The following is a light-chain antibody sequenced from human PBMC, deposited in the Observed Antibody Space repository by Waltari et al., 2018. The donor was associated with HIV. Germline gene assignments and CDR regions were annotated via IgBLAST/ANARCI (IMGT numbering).Light chain of an antibody. J-gene: IGKJ2*01. CDR1: QSITNF. V-gene: IGKV1-39*01. CDR2: SAS. Sequence: DIQMTQSPSSLSASVGDRVTITCRASQSITNFLSWYQQKPGKAPNLLIYSASSLQSGVPSRFSGSGSGTDFTLTISSLQPEDFATYYCQQSYSALYTFGQGTKLDIK. CDR3: QQSYSALYT.